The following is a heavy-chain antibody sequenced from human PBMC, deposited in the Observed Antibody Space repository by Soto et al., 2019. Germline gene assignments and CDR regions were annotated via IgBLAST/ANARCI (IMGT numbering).Heavy chain of an antibody. CDR1: GFTFSNYS. Sequence: EVQLVESGGGLVQPGGSLRLSCAASGFTFSNYSMNWVRQAPGKGLEWVSYISSTSSTIYYADAVKGRFSISRDNAKNSLYLQMNSLGAEDTAVYYCARSRDFWSGSNYDYLDVWGKGTTVTVSS. V-gene: IGHV3-48*01. CDR3: ARSRDFWSGSNYDYLDV. J-gene: IGHJ6*03. D-gene: IGHD3-3*01. CDR2: ISSTSSTI.